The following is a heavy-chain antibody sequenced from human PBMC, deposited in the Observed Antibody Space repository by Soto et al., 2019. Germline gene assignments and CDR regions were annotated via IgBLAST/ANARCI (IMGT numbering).Heavy chain of an antibody. CDR3: AREVLWRGYSYPDY. Sequence: GASVKVSCTASGYTFTSYGISWVRQAPGQGLEWMGWISAYNGNTNYAQKLQGRVTMTTDTSTSTAYMELRSLRSDDTAVYYCAREVLWRGYSYPDYWGQGTLVTVSS. V-gene: IGHV1-18*01. J-gene: IGHJ4*02. CDR2: ISAYNGNT. D-gene: IGHD5-18*01. CDR1: GYTFTSYG.